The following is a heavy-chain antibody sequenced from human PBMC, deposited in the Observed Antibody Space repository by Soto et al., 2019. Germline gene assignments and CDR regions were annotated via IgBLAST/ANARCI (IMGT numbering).Heavy chain of an antibody. CDR1: GGSISRYY. J-gene: IGHJ4*02. V-gene: IGHV4-59*01. CDR3: ARRWGGTFDY. D-gene: IGHD2-21*01. Sequence: LETLSLTCTVSGGSISRYYWSWIRQPPGKGLEWIGYIYYSGSTNYNPSLKSRVTISVDTSKNQFSLKLSSVTAADTAVYYCARRWGGTFDYWGQGTLVTVSS. CDR2: IYYSGST.